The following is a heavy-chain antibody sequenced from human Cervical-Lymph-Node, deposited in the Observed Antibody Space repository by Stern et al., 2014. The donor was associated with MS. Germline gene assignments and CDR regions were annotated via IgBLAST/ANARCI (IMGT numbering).Heavy chain of an antibody. CDR2: IYPGDSDT. V-gene: IGHV5-51*03. CDR1: GYSFSNYW. J-gene: IGHJ4*02. CDR3: ATAPPRGYTYGNFDY. Sequence: EVQLEESGTEVKKPGESLKISCKGSGYSFSNYWIGWVRQMPGKGLEWIRIIYPGDSDTRSSPSFQGQVTISADKSINTAYLQWSSLKASDTAIYYCATAPPRGYTYGNFDYWGQGTLVTVSS. D-gene: IGHD5-18*01.